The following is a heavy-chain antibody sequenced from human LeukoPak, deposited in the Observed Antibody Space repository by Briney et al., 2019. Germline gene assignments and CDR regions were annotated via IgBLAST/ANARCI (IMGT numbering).Heavy chain of an antibody. D-gene: IGHD2-2*01. J-gene: IGHJ4*02. CDR1: GFTVSSYY. Sequence: QPGGSLRLSCAASGFTVSSYYMNWVRRAPGKGLEWVSVIYRGDSTYYADSVKGRFTNSRDNSKNTLYLQMNSLGAEDTAVYYCAREGHQLPYFDYWGQGTLVTVSS. CDR3: AREGHQLPYFDY. CDR2: IYRGDST. V-gene: IGHV3-53*01.